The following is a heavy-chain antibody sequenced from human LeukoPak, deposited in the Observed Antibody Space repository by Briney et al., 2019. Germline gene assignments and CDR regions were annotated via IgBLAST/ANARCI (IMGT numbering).Heavy chain of an antibody. D-gene: IGHD3-22*01. CDR3: AKDLSTYYHDSRTPDY. CDR1: GFTFSSYG. CDR2: ISYDGSNK. Sequence: PGRSLRLSCAASGFTFSSYGMHWVRQAPGKGLEWVAVISYDGSNKYYADSVKGRFTISRDNSKNTLYLQMNSLRAEDTAVYYCAKDLSTYYHDSRTPDYWGQGTQVTVSS. V-gene: IGHV3-30*18. J-gene: IGHJ4*02.